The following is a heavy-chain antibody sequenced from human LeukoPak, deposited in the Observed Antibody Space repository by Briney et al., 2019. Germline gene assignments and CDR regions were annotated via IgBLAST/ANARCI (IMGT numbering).Heavy chain of an antibody. V-gene: IGHV3-30*18. J-gene: IGHJ4*02. CDR3: AKDTLGD. CDR2: ISYDGSNK. CDR1: GFTFSSYG. Sequence: PGGSLRLSCAASGFTFSSYGMHWVRQAPGKGLEWVAVISYDGSNKHYADSVKGRFTISRDNSKNTLYLQMNSLRAEDTAVYYCAKDTLGDWGQGTLVTVSS.